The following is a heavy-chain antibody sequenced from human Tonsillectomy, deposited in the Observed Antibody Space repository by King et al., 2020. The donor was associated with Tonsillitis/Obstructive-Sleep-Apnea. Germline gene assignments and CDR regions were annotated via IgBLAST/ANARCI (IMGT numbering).Heavy chain of an antibody. J-gene: IGHJ4*02. CDR1: GFTFDDYA. CDR3: AKQRVGATSFDY. CDR2: ISWNSGSI. Sequence: VQLVESGGGLVQPGRSLRLSCAASGFTFDDYAMHWVRQAPGKGLEWVSGISWNSGSIGYADSVKGRFTISRDNAKNSLYLQMNSLRAEDTALYYCAKQRVGATSFDYWGQGPLVTVPS. V-gene: IGHV3-9*01. D-gene: IGHD1-26*01.